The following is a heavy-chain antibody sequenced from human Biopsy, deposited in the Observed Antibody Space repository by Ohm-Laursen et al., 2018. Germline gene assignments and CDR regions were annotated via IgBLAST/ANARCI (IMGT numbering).Heavy chain of an antibody. Sequence: SLRLSCAASGFSFSDYYMRWIRQAPGRGLEWVSYISGGGTIYYGDSMKGRVTISRDNAKNSLYLQTHSLRAEDTAVYYCARDTRWSPYSMDVWGQGTTVTVSS. D-gene: IGHD4-23*01. CDR2: ISGGGTI. V-gene: IGHV3-11*01. J-gene: IGHJ6*02. CDR3: ARDTRWSPYSMDV. CDR1: GFSFSDYY.